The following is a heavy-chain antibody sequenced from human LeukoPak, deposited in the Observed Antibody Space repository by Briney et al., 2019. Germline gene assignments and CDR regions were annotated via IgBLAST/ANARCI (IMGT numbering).Heavy chain of an antibody. V-gene: IGHV4-59*11. CDR1: GGSISSHY. CDR3: ARGFDSKSTYFDY. D-gene: IGHD5-12*01. J-gene: IGHJ4*02. Sequence: SETLSLTCTVSGGSISSHYWSWIRQPPGKGLEWIGYIYYSGSTNYNPSLKSRVTISVDTSKNQFSLKLRSVTAADTAVYYCARGFDSKSTYFDYWGQGTLVTVSS. CDR2: IYYSGST.